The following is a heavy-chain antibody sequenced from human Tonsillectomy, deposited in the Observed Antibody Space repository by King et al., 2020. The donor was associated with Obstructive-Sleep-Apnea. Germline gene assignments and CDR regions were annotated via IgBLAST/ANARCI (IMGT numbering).Heavy chain of an antibody. CDR2: IYYSGPT. CDR3: ARRRWQQLVPFAY. V-gene: IGHV4-39*01. CDR1: GGSINNNSFY. Sequence: QVQLQESGPGLVKPSETLPLTCSVSGGSINNNSFYWGWFRQSPGKGLEWIGSIYYSGPTYHNPSLKGRVTISVDTSTNQFSLKLRSVTAADTALYYCARRRWQQLVPFAYWGQGTLVTVSS. J-gene: IGHJ4*02. D-gene: IGHD6-13*01.